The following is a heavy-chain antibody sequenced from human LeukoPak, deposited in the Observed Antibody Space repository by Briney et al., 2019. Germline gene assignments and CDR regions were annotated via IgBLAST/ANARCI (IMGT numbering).Heavy chain of an antibody. Sequence: SETLXLTCTVSGYSISSGYYWGWIRQPPGKSLEWIGSIYHGGSTYYNPSLDSRVTISVDTSKSQFSLKLSSVTAADTAVYYCAXYYGSGYYYYYYYMDVWGKGTTVTISS. CDR3: AXYYGSGYYYYYYYMDV. CDR2: IYHGGST. CDR1: GYSISSGYY. J-gene: IGHJ6*03. V-gene: IGHV4-38-2*02. D-gene: IGHD3-10*01.